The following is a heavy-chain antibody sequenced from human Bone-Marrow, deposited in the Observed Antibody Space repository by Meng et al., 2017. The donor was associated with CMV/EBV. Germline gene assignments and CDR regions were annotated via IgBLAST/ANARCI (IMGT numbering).Heavy chain of an antibody. J-gene: IGHJ4*02. D-gene: IGHD3-10*01. CDR3: ARGAPRQAYYYGSGSYYKQVYFDY. Sequence: YLIWIRQPPGKGREWIGEINHSGAANYHPSLKSRVTISVDTSKMQFSLRLSSVTAADTAVYYCARGAPRQAYYYGSGSYYKQVYFDYWGQGTLVTVSS. CDR1: Y. CDR2: INHSGAA. V-gene: IGHV4-34*01.